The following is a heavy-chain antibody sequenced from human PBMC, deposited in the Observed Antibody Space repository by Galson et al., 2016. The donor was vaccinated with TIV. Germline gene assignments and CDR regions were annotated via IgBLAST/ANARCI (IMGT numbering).Heavy chain of an antibody. CDR1: GYTLSEIA. CDR2: FDPEAGRT. J-gene: IGHJ4*02. V-gene: IGHV1-24*01. Sequence: SVKVSCKVSGYTLSEIAMHWVRQAPGEGLEWVGGFDPEAGRTIYAQKFHGRVTVTEGTATDTAYMELNNLRSDDTAVYYCATVAWFPGLSLDSWGQGTLVIASS. CDR3: ATVAWFPGLSLDS. D-gene: IGHD3-22*01.